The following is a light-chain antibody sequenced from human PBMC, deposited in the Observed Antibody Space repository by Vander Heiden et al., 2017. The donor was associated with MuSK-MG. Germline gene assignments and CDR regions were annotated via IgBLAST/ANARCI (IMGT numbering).Light chain of an antibody. CDR1: SSDVGGYNY. Sequence: QSALTQPASVSGSPGQSITISCTGTSSDVGGYNYVSWYQQHPGKAPKLMIYDVSNRPSGVSNRFSGSKSGNTASLTISGLQAEDEADYYCSSYTSSSTEVFGGGTKLTGL. V-gene: IGLV2-14*01. J-gene: IGLJ3*02. CDR2: DVS. CDR3: SSYTSSSTEV.